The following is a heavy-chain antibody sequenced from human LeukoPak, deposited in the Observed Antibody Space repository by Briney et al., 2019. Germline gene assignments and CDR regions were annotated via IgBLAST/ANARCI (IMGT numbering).Heavy chain of an antibody. J-gene: IGHJ4*02. D-gene: IGHD3-10*01. CDR3: ASCLDRKITMVRGVTY. CDR2: ISGSGGST. CDR1: GFTFSSYA. Sequence: GGSLRLSCAASGFTFSSYAMDWVRQAPGKGLEWASAISGSGGSTYYADSVKGRFTISRDNSKNTLYLQMNSLRAEDTAVYYCASCLDRKITMVRGVTYWGQGTLVTVSS. V-gene: IGHV3-23*01.